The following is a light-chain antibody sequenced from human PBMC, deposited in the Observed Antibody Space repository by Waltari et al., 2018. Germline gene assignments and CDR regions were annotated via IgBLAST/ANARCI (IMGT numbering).Light chain of an antibody. CDR3: QSYDSSLSGSV. Sequence: QSVLTQPPSVSGAPGQRVTISCTGSSSNIGAGYDVHWYQQLPGTAPKLLIYDNNNPPSGVPDRFSGSKSGTSASLAITGLQAEDEADYYCQSYDSSLSGSVFGGGTKLTVL. V-gene: IGLV1-40*01. J-gene: IGLJ2*01. CDR2: DNN. CDR1: SSNIGAGYD.